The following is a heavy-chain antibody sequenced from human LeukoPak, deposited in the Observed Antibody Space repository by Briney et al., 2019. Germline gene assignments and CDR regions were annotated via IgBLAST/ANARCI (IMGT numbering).Heavy chain of an antibody. D-gene: IGHD1-1*01. CDR2: IYSGGST. CDR3: ARDSETETGWYYYGMDV. CDR1: GFSFSRNY. V-gene: IGHV3-53*01. J-gene: IGHJ6*02. Sequence: PGGSLRLSCAASGFSFSRNYMNWVRQAPGKGLEWVSVIYSGGSTYFADSVKGRFTITRDNSKNTVFLQMNSLRAEDTAVYYCARDSETETGWYYYGMDVWGQGTTVTVSS.